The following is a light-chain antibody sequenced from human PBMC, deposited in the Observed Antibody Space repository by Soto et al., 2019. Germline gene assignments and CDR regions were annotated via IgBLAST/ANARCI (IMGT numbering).Light chain of an antibody. V-gene: IGLV4-69*01. CDR2: LNSDGSH. CDR3: QTWGTGIVV. CDR1: SKHSSYA. Sequence: QSVLTQSPSASASLGASVKFTCTLSSKHSSYAIAWHQQQPEKGPRYLMKLNSDGSHNKGDGIPDRFSGSSSGAERYLTISSLQSEDEADYYCQTWGTGIVVFGGGTKLTVL. J-gene: IGLJ2*01.